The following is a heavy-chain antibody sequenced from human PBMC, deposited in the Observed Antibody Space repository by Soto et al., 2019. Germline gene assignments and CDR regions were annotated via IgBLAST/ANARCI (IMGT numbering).Heavy chain of an antibody. D-gene: IGHD3-22*01. CDR3: ARGRTVRNYADDSSDYFYFFDY. CDR1: AGSISSYY. J-gene: IGHJ4*02. CDR2: IYYSGST. V-gene: IGHV4-59*01. Sequence: SETLSLTCTISAGSISSYYWSWVRQPPGKGLEWIGYIYYSGSTNYNPSLKSRVTISVDRSKNQFSLKLTSANAADTAVYYCARGRTVRNYADDSSDYFYFFDYWGQGTQVTVSS.